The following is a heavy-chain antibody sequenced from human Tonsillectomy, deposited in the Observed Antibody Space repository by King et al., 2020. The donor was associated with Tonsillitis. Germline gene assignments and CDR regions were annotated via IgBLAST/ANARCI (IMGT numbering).Heavy chain of an antibody. CDR3: ARDSSRGVDP. V-gene: IGHV1-2*02. J-gene: IGHJ5*02. CDR2: INPNGGGT. CDR1: GYTFIGYY. Sequence: QLVQSGAEVKKPGASVKVSCKASGYTFIGYYMHWVRQAPGQGLEWLGWINPNGGGTNYAQKFQGRVTMTRDTSISTAYMELSRLRSDDTAVYYCARDSSRGVDPWGQGTLATVSS. D-gene: IGHD2-15*01.